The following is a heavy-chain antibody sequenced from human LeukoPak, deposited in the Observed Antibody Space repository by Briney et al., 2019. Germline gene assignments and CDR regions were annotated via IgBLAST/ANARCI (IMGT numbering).Heavy chain of an antibody. V-gene: IGHV4-59*08. Sequence: SETLSLTCTVSGGSISSYYWSWMRQPPGEGLEWIGYIYYSGSTNYNPSLKSRVTISVDTSKNQFSLKLSSVTAADTAVYYCARLAPYPGVWASDYWGQGTLVTVSS. CDR1: GGSISSYY. D-gene: IGHD6-13*01. CDR3: ARLAPYPGVWASDY. CDR2: IYYSGST. J-gene: IGHJ4*02.